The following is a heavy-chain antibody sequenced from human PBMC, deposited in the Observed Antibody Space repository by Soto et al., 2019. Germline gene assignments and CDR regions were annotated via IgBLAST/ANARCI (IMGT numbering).Heavy chain of an antibody. D-gene: IGHD2-15*01. CDR2: IYYSGST. Sequence: SETLSLTCTVSGGSISSGGYYWSWIRQHPGKGLEWIGYIYYSGSTYYNPSLKSRVTISVDTSKNQFSLKLSSVTAADTAVYYCARGRQGYIWYFDLWGRGTLVTVSS. CDR1: GGSISSGGYY. V-gene: IGHV4-31*03. CDR3: ARGRQGYIWYFDL. J-gene: IGHJ2*01.